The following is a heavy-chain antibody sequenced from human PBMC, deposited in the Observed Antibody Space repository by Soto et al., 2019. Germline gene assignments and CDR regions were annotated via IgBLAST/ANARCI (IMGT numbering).Heavy chain of an antibody. D-gene: IGHD5-18*01. V-gene: IGHV2-5*02. Sequence: SVPTLVNPAKTLTLTCTLSACSLTNRGVVVGCIGHPPAKALEWLALIYWGDDKRYSPALKSRLTISKDTSKSQVVVTMTNMGPVDTATYYCARTLYGYGSGEWFDPCGEVSVVT. CDR1: ACSLTNRGVV. CDR3: ARTLYGYGSGEWFDP. CDR2: IYWGDDK. J-gene: IGHJ5*01.